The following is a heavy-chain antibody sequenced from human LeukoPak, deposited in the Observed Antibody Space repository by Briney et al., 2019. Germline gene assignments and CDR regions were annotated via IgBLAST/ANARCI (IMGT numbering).Heavy chain of an antibody. CDR3: ARDPTMDIVVVVAAFVFDY. J-gene: IGHJ4*02. CDR1: GYTFTSYY. V-gene: IGHV1-46*01. CDR2: INPSGGST. Sequence: ASVKVSCKASGYTFTSYYMHWVRQAPGQGLEWMGIINPSGGSTSYAQKLQGRVTMTRDTSTSTVYMELSSLRSEDTAVYYCARDPTMDIVVVVAAFVFDYWGQGTLVTVSS. D-gene: IGHD2-15*01.